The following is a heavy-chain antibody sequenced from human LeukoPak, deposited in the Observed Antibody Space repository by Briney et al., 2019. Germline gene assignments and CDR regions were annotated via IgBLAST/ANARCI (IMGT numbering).Heavy chain of an antibody. CDR3: ARYSYSSGLYYFDC. CDR2: IYYSGST. V-gene: IGHV4-39*07. Sequence: SEILSLTCTVSGGSVSSSNYYWGWIRQPPGKGLEWIGSIYYSGSTNYNPSLKSRVTTSVDMSKNQFSLKLSSVTAADTAVYYCARYSYSSGLYYFDCWGQGTLVTVSS. D-gene: IGHD6-19*01. CDR1: GGSVSSSNYY. J-gene: IGHJ4*02.